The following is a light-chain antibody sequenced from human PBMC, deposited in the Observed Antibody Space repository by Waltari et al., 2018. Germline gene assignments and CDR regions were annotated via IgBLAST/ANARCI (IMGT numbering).Light chain of an antibody. CDR1: QGISSA. CDR2: DAS. CDR3: QQLHSYPIT. J-gene: IGKJ5*01. V-gene: IGKV1-13*02. Sequence: AIHLTQSPSSLSASVGYRITITCRASQGISSALAWYQQKPGESPQFLIYDASSLQSGVPSRFSGSASGTDFTLTITSLQPEDFATYYCQQLHSYPITFGQGTRLEIK.